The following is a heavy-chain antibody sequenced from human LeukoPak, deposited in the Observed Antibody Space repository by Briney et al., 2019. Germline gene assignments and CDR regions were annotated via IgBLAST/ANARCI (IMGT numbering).Heavy chain of an antibody. D-gene: IGHD5-24*01. CDR1: GGPISSYY. CDR2: IFYSGNT. CDR3: ARDLAKMATAPEYFDY. Sequence: SETLSLTCTVSGGPISSYYWSWIRQPPGKELEWIGHIFYSGNTKHSPSLKSRITISIDTSKNQFSLKLSSVTAADTAVYYCARDLAKMATAPEYFDYWGQGTLVTVSS. V-gene: IGHV4-59*12. J-gene: IGHJ4*02.